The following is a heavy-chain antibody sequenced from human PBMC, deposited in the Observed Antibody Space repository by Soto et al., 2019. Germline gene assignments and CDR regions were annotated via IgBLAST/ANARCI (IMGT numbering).Heavy chain of an antibody. Sequence: PGGSLRLSCAASGFTFSSYAMHWVRQAPGKGLEWVAVISYDGSNKYYAESVKGRFTISRDNSKNTLYLQMNSLRAEDTAVFYCARAPTEAGVEMATMDYYYGMDVWGQGTTVTVS. V-gene: IGHV3-30-3*01. CDR3: ARAPTEAGVEMATMDYYYGMDV. CDR1: GFTFSSYA. CDR2: ISYDGSNK. D-gene: IGHD5-12*01. J-gene: IGHJ6*02.